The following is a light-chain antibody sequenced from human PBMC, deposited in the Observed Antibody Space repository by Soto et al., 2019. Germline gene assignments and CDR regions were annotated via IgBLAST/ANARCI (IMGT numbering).Light chain of an antibody. V-gene: IGKV4-1*01. J-gene: IGKJ2*01. CDR2: WAS. CDR1: QSVLASTNDKHY. Sequence: DIVMTQSPDSLAVSLGERATINCKSSQSVLASTNDKHYLAWFQQKPGQPPKLLIYWASTRRSGVPDRCSGSGSGTDFTLTISNLQAEDVAVYYCQQYYSPPPTFGQGTKLEIK. CDR3: QQYYSPPPT.